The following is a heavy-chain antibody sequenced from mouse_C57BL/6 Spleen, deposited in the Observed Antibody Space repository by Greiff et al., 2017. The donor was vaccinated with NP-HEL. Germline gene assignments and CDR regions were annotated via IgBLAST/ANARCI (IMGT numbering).Heavy chain of an antibody. Sequence: QVQLQQPGAELVKPGASVKLSCKASGYTFTSYSMQWVKQRPGQGLEWIGEIDPSDSYTNYNQKFKGKATLTVDTSSSTAYMQLSSLTSEDSAVYYCAREGSYVRGDYWGQGTTLTVSS. D-gene: IGHD6-1*01. CDR3: AREGSYVRGDY. CDR2: IDPSDSYT. CDR1: GYTFTSYS. V-gene: IGHV1-50*01. J-gene: IGHJ2*01.